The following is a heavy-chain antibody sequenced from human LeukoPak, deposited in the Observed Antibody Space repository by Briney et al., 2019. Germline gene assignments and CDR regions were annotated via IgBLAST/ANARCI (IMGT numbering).Heavy chain of an antibody. V-gene: IGHV3-21*01. CDR1: GFTFINYN. J-gene: IGHJ4*02. CDR2: ISSNGRHI. CDR3: ATDRGWRTSGYYLYYFEY. D-gene: IGHD3-3*01. Sequence: GGSLRLSCAAAGFTFINYNMNWVRQAPGKGLEWVSYISSNGRHIYYADSMRGRFTISRDNAKNSLYLQMSSLRAEDTAVYYCATDRGWRTSGYYLYYFEYWGQGTLVTFSS.